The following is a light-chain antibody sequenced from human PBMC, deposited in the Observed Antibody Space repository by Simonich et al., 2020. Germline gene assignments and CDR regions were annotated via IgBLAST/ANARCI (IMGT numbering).Light chain of an antibody. J-gene: IGKJ4*01. CDR1: HRVSSY. CDR2: DAS. V-gene: IGKV3-15*01. CDR3: QQYNNWPPLT. Sequence: EIVLTQSPATLSLSPGERSTLSCRASHRVSSYLDWYQKTPGQAPRLLIYDASNRATVYPARFSGSGSGTAFTLTISSMQSEDFAVYYCQQYNNWPPLTFGGGTKVEIK.